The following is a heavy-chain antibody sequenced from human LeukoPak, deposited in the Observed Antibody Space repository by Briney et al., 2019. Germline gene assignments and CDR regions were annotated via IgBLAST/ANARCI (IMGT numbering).Heavy chain of an antibody. V-gene: IGHV3-23*01. CDR2: ISGSGSST. J-gene: IGHJ4*02. Sequence: PGGSLRLSCAASGFTFSDYAMTWVRQAPGKGLEWVSGISGSGSSTYYADSVKGRFTISRDNSKNTLYLQMNSLRAEDTAVYYCAKSIGNRIQKFDYWGQGTLVTVSS. CDR3: AKSIGNRIQKFDY. CDR1: GFTFSDYA. D-gene: IGHD1-14*01.